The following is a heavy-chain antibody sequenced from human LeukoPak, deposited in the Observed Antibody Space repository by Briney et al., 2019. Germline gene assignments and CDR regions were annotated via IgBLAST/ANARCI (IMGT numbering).Heavy chain of an antibody. CDR3: AKGGIRYYDSSGLXDY. J-gene: IGHJ4*02. Sequence: GRSLRLSCAASGFTFDDYAMHWVRQAPGKGLEWVSGISWNSGSIGYADSVKGRFTISRDNAKNSLYLQMNSLRAEDMALYYCAKGGIRYYDSSGLXDYXGQGXXXTV. CDR2: ISWNSGSI. CDR1: GFTFDDYA. D-gene: IGHD3-22*01. V-gene: IGHV3-9*03.